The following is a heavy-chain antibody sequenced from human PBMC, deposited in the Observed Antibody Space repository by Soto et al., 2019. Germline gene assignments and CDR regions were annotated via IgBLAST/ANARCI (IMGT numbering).Heavy chain of an antibody. Sequence: QVQLVESGGGVVQPGRSLRLSCAASGFTFSSYGMHWVRQAPGKGLGWVAVIWYDGSNKYYADSVKGRFTISRDNSKNALYLQMNRLRAEDTAVYYCARDRDIVVVLADTAFDIWGQGTMVTVSS. CDR2: IWYDGSNK. CDR3: ARDRDIVVVLADTAFDI. CDR1: GFTFSSYG. V-gene: IGHV3-33*01. D-gene: IGHD2-15*01. J-gene: IGHJ3*02.